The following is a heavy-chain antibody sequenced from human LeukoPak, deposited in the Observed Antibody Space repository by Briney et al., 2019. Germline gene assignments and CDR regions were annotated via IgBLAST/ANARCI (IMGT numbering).Heavy chain of an antibody. CDR1: GGSISSYY. Sequence: PSETLSLTCTVSGGSISSYYWSWIRQPAGKGLEWLGRIYTSGSTNYNPSLKSRVTMSVDTSKNQFSLKLSSVTAADTAVYYCASIRYYDSSGYYYDYWGQGTLVTVSS. V-gene: IGHV4-4*07. J-gene: IGHJ4*02. D-gene: IGHD3-22*01. CDR2: IYTSGST. CDR3: ASIRYYDSSGYYYDY.